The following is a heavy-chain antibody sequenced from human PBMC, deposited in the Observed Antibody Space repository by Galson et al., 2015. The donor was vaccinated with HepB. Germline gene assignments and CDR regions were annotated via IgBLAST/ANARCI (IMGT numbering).Heavy chain of an antibody. D-gene: IGHD4-17*01. CDR2: ISSSSSTI. V-gene: IGHV3-48*01. CDR3: ARDDAYSTTVTYYFDY. CDR1: GFTFSSYS. Sequence: SLRLSCAASGFTFSSYSMNWVRQAPGKGLEWVSYISSSSSTIYYADSVKGRFTISRDNAKNSLYLQMNSLRAEDTAVYYCARDDAYSTTVTYYFDYWGQGTLVTVSS. J-gene: IGHJ4*02.